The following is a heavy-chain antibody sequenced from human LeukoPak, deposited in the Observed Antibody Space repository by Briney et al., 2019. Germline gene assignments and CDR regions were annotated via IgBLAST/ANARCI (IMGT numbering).Heavy chain of an antibody. Sequence: PGGSLRLSCAASGFTFSDYYMSWIRQAPGKGLEWVSYISSSGSTIYYADSVKGRFTISRDNAKNSLYLQMNSLRAEDTAVYYCARARHGYREKPAEFDYWGQGTLVTVSS. CDR2: ISSSGSTI. J-gene: IGHJ4*02. V-gene: IGHV3-11*01. CDR1: GFTFSDYY. CDR3: ARARHGYREKPAEFDY. D-gene: IGHD5-24*01.